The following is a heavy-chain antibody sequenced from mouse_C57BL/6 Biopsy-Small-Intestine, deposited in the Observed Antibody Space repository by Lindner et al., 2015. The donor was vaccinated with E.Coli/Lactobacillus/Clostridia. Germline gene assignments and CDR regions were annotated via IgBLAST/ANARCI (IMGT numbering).Heavy chain of an antibody. CDR3: ARGEEFAY. J-gene: IGHJ3*01. V-gene: IGHV1-19*01. CDR2: VNPRNGGT. CDR1: GYTFTDYY. Sequence: VQLQESGPELVKPGASVKMSCKASGYTFTDYYMNWVIQSHGKNLEWIGRVNPRNGGTSYNQKFKGKAILTVDKSLSTAYMHLNSLTSEDSAVYYCARGEEFAYWGQGTLVTVSA.